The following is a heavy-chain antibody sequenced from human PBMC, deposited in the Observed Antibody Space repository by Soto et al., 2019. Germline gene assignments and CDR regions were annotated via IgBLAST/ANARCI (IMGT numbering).Heavy chain of an antibody. Sequence: SETLSLTCAVYGGSFSGYYWSWIRQPPGKGLEWIGEINHSGSTNYNPSLKSRVTISVDTSKNQFSLKLSSVTAADTAVYYCARGRCSGGSCYSSSVEGYFDYWGQGTLGTV. CDR3: ARGRCSGGSCYSSSVEGYFDY. CDR2: INHSGST. J-gene: IGHJ4*02. D-gene: IGHD2-15*01. CDR1: GGSFSGYY. V-gene: IGHV4-34*01.